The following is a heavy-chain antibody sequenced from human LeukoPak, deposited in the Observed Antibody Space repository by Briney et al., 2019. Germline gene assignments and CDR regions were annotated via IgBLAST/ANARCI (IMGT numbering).Heavy chain of an antibody. V-gene: IGHV1-2*02. J-gene: IGHJ5*02. Sequence: EASVKVSCKASGYTLTGYYIHWVRQAPGQGLEWMGWINPYTGDTNSAQKFQGRVTMTRDTSISTAYMELSRLRSDDTAVYYCARALYSGNQRNWFDPWGQGTLVTVSS. CDR3: ARALYSGNQRNWFDP. CDR2: INPYTGDT. CDR1: GYTLTGYY. D-gene: IGHD6-13*01.